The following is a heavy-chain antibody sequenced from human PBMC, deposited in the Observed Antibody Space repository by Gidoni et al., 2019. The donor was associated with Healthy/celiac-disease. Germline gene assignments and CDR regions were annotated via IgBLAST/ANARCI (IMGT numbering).Heavy chain of an antibody. D-gene: IGHD6-13*01. J-gene: IGHJ5*02. CDR1: GITFSSYA. V-gene: IGHV3-23*01. CDR3: AKGSSSWYDAGWFDP. Sequence: EVQLLESGGGLVQPGGSLRLSCAASGITFSSYAMSWVRQAPGKGLEWVSAIIGSGGSTYYADSVKGRFTISRDNSKTTLYLQMNSLRAEDTAVYYCAKGSSSWYDAGWFDPWGQGTLVTVSS. CDR2: IIGSGGST.